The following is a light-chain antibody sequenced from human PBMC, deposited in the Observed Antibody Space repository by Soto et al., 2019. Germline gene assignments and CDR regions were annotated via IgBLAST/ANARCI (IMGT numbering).Light chain of an antibody. J-gene: IGKJ2*01. CDR1: RSLSDNH. V-gene: IGKV3-20*01. CDR2: GSS. Sequence: IVLTQSPGTLSLSPGETAALSCRARRSLSDNHLAWYQQRPGQAPRLLIYGSSSRAAGIPDGFRGSGTGTDFTLTIRRWEPEDFGVYYCQQYSDAPHTFGLGTKVDI. CDR3: QQYSDAPHT.